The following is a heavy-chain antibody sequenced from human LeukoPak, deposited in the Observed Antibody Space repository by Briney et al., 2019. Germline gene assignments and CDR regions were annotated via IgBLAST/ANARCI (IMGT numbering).Heavy chain of an antibody. CDR3: AKVNSGHIVVVTAADY. CDR1: GFTFSSYA. Sequence: GGSLRLSCAASGFTFSSYAMSWVRQAPGKGLEWVSAISGSGRSTYYADSVKGRFTISRDNSKNTLYLQMNSLRAEDTAVYYCAKVNSGHIVVVTAADYWGQGTLVTVSS. D-gene: IGHD2-21*02. CDR2: ISGSGRST. V-gene: IGHV3-23*01. J-gene: IGHJ4*02.